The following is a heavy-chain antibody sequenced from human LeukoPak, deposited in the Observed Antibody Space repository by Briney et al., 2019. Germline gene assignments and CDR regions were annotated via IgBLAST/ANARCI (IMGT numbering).Heavy chain of an antibody. D-gene: IGHD1-26*01. CDR2: INTSGST. J-gene: IGHJ4*02. Sequence: ASETLSLTCTVSAGSISSYYWNWIRQPAGKGLEWIGRINTSGSTNYNPSLKSRVTMSVDTSKNQFSLKLNSMTAADTAVYYCARDPFRSSFDSWGQGTLVTVSS. CDR3: ARDPFRSSFDS. V-gene: IGHV4-4*07. CDR1: AGSISSYY.